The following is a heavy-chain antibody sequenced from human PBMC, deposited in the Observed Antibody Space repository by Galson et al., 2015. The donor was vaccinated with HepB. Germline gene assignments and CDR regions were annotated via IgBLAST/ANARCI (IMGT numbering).Heavy chain of an antibody. CDR1: GYSFTTYW. D-gene: IGHD6-19*01. CDR3: AARAGSSGWYTTAFDI. Sequence: GAEVKKPGESLKISCKGSGYSFTTYWIGWVRQMPGKGLEWMGIIYPDDSDTKYRPSFQGQVTISADKSISTAYLQWSSLKASDTAMYYCAARAGSSGWYTTAFDIWGQGTMVTVSS. CDR2: IYPDDSDT. V-gene: IGHV5-51*03. J-gene: IGHJ3*02.